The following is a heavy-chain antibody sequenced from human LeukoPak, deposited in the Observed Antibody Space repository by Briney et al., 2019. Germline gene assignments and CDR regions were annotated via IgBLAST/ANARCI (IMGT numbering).Heavy chain of an antibody. CDR1: GVSISSSTCY. CDR2: IYPTGST. D-gene: IGHD4-23*01. CDR3: ARYGGKNCFDY. Sequence: SETLSLTCSVTGVSISSSTCYWGWIRQPPGRGLEWIGSIYPTGSTYYQPSLRSRVSISVAASKNQFSLRLTSVTAADTAVYYCARYGGKNCFDYWGQGTLVTVSS. J-gene: IGHJ4*02. V-gene: IGHV4-39*07.